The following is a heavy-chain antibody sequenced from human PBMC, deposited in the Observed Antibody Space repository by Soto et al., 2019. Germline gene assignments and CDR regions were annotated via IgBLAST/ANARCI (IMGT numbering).Heavy chain of an antibody. CDR2: IYYSGST. J-gene: IGHJ4*02. V-gene: IGHV4-59*08. D-gene: IGHD3-22*01. CDR1: GGSIGGYD. CDR3: ARLGNSLYDSIHY. Sequence: ASETLCLTCSVSGGSIGGYDGSWIRQPPGKGLEWIGYIYYSGSTNYNPSLKSRVTISVDTSKNQFSLKLSSVTAADTAVYYCARLGNSLYDSIHYWGQGTLVTVSS.